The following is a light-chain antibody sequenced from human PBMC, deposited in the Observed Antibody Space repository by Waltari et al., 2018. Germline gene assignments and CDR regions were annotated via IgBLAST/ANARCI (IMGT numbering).Light chain of an antibody. Sequence: QAGLTQPPSVSKGLRQTATLTSTWTSNTVGNQGAAWLQQHQGHPPKLLSYRNNNRPSGISERFSESRSGNTASLTITGLQPEDEADYYCSAWDSSRSAWVFGGGTKLTVL. CDR2: RNN. CDR1: SNTVGNQG. V-gene: IGLV10-54*04. J-gene: IGLJ3*02. CDR3: SAWDSSRSAWV.